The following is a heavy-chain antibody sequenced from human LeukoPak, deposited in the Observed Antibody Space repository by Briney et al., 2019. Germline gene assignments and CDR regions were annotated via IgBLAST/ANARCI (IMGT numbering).Heavy chain of an antibody. CDR1: GGSVPSGNYY. V-gene: IGHV4-61*02. CDR2: IYTNGGA. CDR3: AREPPGY. Sequence: PSQTLSLTCTVSGGSVPSGNYYWNWIRQPAGKGLEWIGRIYTNGGASYNPSLKGRVTISIDASKNQFSLKLSSVTAADTAVYYYAREPPGYWGQGILVTVSS. J-gene: IGHJ4*02.